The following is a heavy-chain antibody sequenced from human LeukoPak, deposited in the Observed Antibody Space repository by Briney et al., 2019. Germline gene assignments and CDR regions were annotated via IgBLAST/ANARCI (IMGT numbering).Heavy chain of an antibody. CDR3: ARDLYRIVVVPHYFDY. CDR1: GFTFSSYE. CDR2: ISSSGSTI. D-gene: IGHD3-22*01. J-gene: IGHJ4*02. Sequence: PGGSLRLSCAASGFTFSSYEMNWVRQAPGKGLEWVSYISSSGSTIYYADSVKGRFTISRDNAKNSLYLQMNSLRAEDTAVYYCARDLYRIVVVPHYFDYWGQGTLVTGSS. V-gene: IGHV3-48*03.